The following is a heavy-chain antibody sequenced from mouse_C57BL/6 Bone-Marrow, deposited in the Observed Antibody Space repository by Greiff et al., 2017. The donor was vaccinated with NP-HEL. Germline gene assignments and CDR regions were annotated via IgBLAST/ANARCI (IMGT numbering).Heavy chain of an antibody. Sequence: VQLQQPGAELVKPGASVKMSCKASGYTFTSYWITWVKQRPGQGLEWIGDIYPGSGSTNYNEKFKSKATLTVDTSSSTAYMQLSSLTSEDSAVYYCARDYYYGSSSFNVWGTGTTVTVSS. CDR1: GYTFTSYW. V-gene: IGHV1-55*01. D-gene: IGHD1-1*01. CDR3: ARDYYYGSSSFNV. CDR2: IYPGSGST. J-gene: IGHJ1*03.